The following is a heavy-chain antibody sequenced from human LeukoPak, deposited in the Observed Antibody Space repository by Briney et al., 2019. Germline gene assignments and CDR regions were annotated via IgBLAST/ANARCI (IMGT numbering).Heavy chain of an antibody. D-gene: IGHD4-11*01. Sequence: GSLILSCAASGFTFTSYAMSWVRQAPGMGLEWVSATGGSGGNTYYADSVKGRFTISRDNSKNTLYLQMNSLRAEDTAVYYCAKAPLQDSYYYYGMDVWGQGTTVTVSS. CDR3: AKAPLQDSYYYYGMDV. CDR1: GFTFTSYA. J-gene: IGHJ6*02. CDR2: TGGSGGNT. V-gene: IGHV3-23*01.